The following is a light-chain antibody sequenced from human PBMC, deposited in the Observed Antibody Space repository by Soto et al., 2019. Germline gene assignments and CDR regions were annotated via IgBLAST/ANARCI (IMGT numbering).Light chain of an antibody. CDR2: EVR. Sequence: QAVVTQPASVSGSPGQSITISCTGTSSDVGGHDYVSWYQQHPGKAPKLIIYEVRNRPSGVSNRFSGSKSGNTASLTISGLQAEDEADYYCSSYSSTTLVFGTGTKVTVL. CDR1: SSDVGGHDY. J-gene: IGLJ1*01. V-gene: IGLV2-14*01. CDR3: SSYSSTTLV.